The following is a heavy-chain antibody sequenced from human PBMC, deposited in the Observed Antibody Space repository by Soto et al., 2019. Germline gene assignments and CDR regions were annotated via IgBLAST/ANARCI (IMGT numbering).Heavy chain of an antibody. Sequence: QVQLVQSGAKVKKPGSSVKVSCKASGGTFSSYAISWVRQAPGQGLEWMGGIIPIFGTANYAQKFQGRVTITADKSTSTAYMELSSLRSEDTAVYYCASPTREWLPPARDYYYGMDVWGQGTTVTVSS. CDR2: IIPIFGTA. J-gene: IGHJ6*02. D-gene: IGHD3-3*01. CDR1: GGTFSSYA. V-gene: IGHV1-69*06. CDR3: ASPTREWLPPARDYYYGMDV.